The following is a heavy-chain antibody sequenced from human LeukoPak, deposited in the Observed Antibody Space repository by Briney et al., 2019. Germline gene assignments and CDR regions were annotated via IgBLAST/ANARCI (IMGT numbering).Heavy chain of an antibody. CDR3: ARVLTYCGGDCYSEEAFDI. D-gene: IGHD2-21*02. Sequence: GGSKRPSCAASGFTFSDYWMHWVRQAPGKGLVWVSRINSDGSSTTYADSVKGRFTISRDNAKNTLDLQMNSLRAEDTAVYYCARVLTYCGGDCYSEEAFDIWGEGWMLSVSS. V-gene: IGHV3-74*01. CDR1: GFTFSDYW. CDR2: INSDGSST. J-gene: IGHJ3*02.